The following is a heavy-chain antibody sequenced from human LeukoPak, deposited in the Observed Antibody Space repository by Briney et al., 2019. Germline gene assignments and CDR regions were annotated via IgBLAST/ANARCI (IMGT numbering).Heavy chain of an antibody. D-gene: IGHD6-19*01. CDR1: GGSISSYY. J-gene: IGHJ3*02. Sequence: SETLSLTCTVSGGSISSYYWSWIRQPPGKGLEWIGYIYYSGSTNYNPSLKSRVTISVDTSKNQFSLKLSSVTAADTAVYYCARGHSSGWYGFAFDIWGQGTMVTVSS. CDR2: IYYSGST. V-gene: IGHV4-59*01. CDR3: ARGHSSGWYGFAFDI.